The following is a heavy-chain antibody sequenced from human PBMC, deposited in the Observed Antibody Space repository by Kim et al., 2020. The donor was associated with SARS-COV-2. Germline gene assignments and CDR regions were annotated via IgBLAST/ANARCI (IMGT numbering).Heavy chain of an antibody. V-gene: IGHV3-21*01. D-gene: IGHD4-4*01. Sequence: GGSLRLSCAASGFTFSSYSMNWVHQAPGKGLEWVSSISSSSSYIYYADSVKGRFTISRDNAKNSLYLQMNSLRAEDTAVYYCARSERQYYFDYWGQGTLVTVSS. CDR2: ISSSSSYI. CDR1: GFTFSSYS. CDR3: ARSERQYYFDY. J-gene: IGHJ4*02.